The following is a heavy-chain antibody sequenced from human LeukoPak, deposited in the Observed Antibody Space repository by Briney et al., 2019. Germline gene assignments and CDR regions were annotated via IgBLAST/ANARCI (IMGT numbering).Heavy chain of an antibody. J-gene: IGHJ4*02. D-gene: IGHD6-19*01. CDR1: GVSISSYY. V-gene: IGHV4-59*01. CDR2: IYYSGST. Sequence: PSETLSLTCTVSGVSISSYYWSWIRQPPGKGLEWLGYIYYSGSTNYNPSLKSRVTISVDTSKNQFSLKLSSVTAADTAVYYCARGYSSGWYYFDYWGQGTLVTVSS. CDR3: ARGYSSGWYYFDY.